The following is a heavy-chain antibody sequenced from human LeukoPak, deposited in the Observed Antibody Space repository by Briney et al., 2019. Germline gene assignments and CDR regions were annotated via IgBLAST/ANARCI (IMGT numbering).Heavy chain of an antibody. J-gene: IGHJ5*02. CDR3: AREKLLWFGELLNWFDP. CDR2: IYYSGST. CDR1: GGSVSSGSYY. D-gene: IGHD3-10*01. Sequence: SETLSLTCTVSGGSVSSGSYYWSWIRQPPGKGLEWIEYIYYSGSTNYNPSLKSRVTISVDTSKNQFSLKLSSVTAADTAVYYCAREKLLWFGELLNWFDPWGQGTLVTVSS. V-gene: IGHV4-61*01.